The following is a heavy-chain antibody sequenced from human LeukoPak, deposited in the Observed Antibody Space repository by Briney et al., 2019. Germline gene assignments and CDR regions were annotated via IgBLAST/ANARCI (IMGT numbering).Heavy chain of an antibody. J-gene: IGHJ4*02. CDR1: GGSISSSSYY. CDR2: IYYSGST. V-gene: IGHV4-39*07. Sequence: SETLSLTRTVSGGSISSSSYYWGGIRQPPGKGLEWIGSIYYSGSTNYNPSLKSRVTISVDTSKNQFSLKLSSVTAADTAVYYCAREARTCYFDYWGQGTLVTVSS. CDR3: AREARTCYFDY.